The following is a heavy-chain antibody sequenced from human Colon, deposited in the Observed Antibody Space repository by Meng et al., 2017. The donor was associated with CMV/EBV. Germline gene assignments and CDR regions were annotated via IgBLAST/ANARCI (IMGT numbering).Heavy chain of an antibody. CDR1: VYTFTDYY. Sequence: ASVKVSCKASVYTFTDYYLHWVRQAPGQGLEWMGWINPNGGGTDYAQTFQGRVTMTRDTSTTTAYLEVNRLTSDDTATYYCARVKCGTTSCSQGLDPWGQGTLVTVSS. J-gene: IGHJ5*02. CDR2: INPNGGGT. D-gene: IGHD1-7*01. CDR3: ARVKCGTTSCSQGLDP. V-gene: IGHV1-2*02.